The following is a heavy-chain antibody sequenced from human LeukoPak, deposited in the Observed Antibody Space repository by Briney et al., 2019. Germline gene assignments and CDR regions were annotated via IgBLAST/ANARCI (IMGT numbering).Heavy chain of an antibody. D-gene: IGHD3-10*01. CDR1: GFTFSSYS. CDR3: ARDLTRLLWFGEQADY. CDR2: ISSSSSTI. J-gene: IGHJ4*02. Sequence: GGSLRLSCAASGFTFSSYSMNWVRQAPGKGLEWVSYISSSSSTIYYADSVKGRFTISRDNAKNSLYLQMNSLRAEDTAVYYCARDLTRLLWFGEQADYWGQGTLVTVSS. V-gene: IGHV3-48*04.